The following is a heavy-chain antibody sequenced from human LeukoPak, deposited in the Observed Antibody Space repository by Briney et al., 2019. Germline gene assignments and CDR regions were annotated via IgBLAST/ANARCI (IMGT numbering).Heavy chain of an antibody. CDR3: AKGPSTWDF. CDR1: GFTFSNSA. V-gene: IGHV3-23*01. Sequence: GGSLRLSCAASGFTFSNSAMSWVRQAPGKGLEGVSAITASGDTTYYADSVRGRFTISRDNSKNTLYLQMSSLRAEDTAVYYCAKGPSTWDFWGQGTLVTVSS. CDR2: ITASGDTT. J-gene: IGHJ4*02.